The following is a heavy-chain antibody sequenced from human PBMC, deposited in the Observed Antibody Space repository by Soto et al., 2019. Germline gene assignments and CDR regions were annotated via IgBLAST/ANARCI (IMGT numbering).Heavy chain of an antibody. Sequence: TSETLSLTCAVSGGSISSSNWWSWVRQPPGKGLEWIGEIYHSGSTNYNPSPKSRVTISVDKSKNQFSLKLSSVTAADTAMYYCTRDRVLPDYWSQGTLVTVSS. CDR1: GGSISSSNW. CDR3: TRDRVLPDY. V-gene: IGHV4-4*02. D-gene: IGHD3-10*01. J-gene: IGHJ4*02. CDR2: IYHSGST.